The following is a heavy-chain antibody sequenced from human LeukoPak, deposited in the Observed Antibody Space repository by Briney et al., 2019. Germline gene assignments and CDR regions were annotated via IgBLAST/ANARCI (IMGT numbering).Heavy chain of an antibody. CDR3: ARDLPHLRYCSSTSCPSAEYFQH. CDR2: IIPIFGTA. J-gene: IGHJ1*01. D-gene: IGHD2-2*01. CDR1: GGTFSSYA. Sequence: SVKVSCKASGGTFSSYAISWVRQAPGQGLEWMGGIIPIFGTANYAQKFQGRVTITADESTSTAYMELSSMRSEDTAVYYCARDLPHLRYCSSTSCPSAEYFQHWGQGTLVTVSS. V-gene: IGHV1-69*13.